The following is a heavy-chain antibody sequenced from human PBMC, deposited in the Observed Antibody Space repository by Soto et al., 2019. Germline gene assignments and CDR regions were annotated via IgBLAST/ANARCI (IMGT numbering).Heavy chain of an antibody. Sequence: EVQLVESGGGLVQPGGSLRLSCAASGFTLSTYDMHWVRQGTGKGLEWVAALSYAGDTYYPGSVKGRFTVSRESAKNSLYLQMNSLTAGDTAVYYCAKGPHSASGDYYMDVWGNGTTVTVAS. J-gene: IGHJ6*03. D-gene: IGHD3-10*01. CDR3: AKGPHSASGDYYMDV. CDR1: GFTLSTYD. CDR2: LSYAGDT. V-gene: IGHV3-13*01.